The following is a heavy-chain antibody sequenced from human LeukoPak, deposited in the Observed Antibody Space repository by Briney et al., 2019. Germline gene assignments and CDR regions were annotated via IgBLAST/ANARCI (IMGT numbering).Heavy chain of an antibody. V-gene: IGHV3-30*12. D-gene: IGHD1-26*01. CDR2: IAYDGSSK. CDR1: GFTFSHFG. Sequence: GGSLRLSCAASGFTFSHFGMHWVRQAPGKGLEWVAFIAYDGSSKYYADSLKGRITISRDNSKNTLYLQMNGLRVEDTAVYYCARGGSYLSAFDIWGQGTMVTVSS. CDR3: ARGGSYLSAFDI. J-gene: IGHJ3*02.